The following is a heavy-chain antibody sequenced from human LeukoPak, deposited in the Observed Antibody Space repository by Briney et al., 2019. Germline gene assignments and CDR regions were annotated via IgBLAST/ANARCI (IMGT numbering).Heavy chain of an antibody. CDR1: YIFGSYG. J-gene: IGHJ4*02. D-gene: IGHD1-26*01. V-gene: IGHV1-18*01. Sequence: ASVKVSCKASYIFGSYGISWVRQAPGQGLEWLGWISAYNNNANYAQKLQGRLILTTDTSTNTAYMELRSLRSDDTAVYYCARDLPYSGRYGDYWGQGTLVTVSS. CDR3: ARDLPYSGRYGDY. CDR2: ISAYNNNA.